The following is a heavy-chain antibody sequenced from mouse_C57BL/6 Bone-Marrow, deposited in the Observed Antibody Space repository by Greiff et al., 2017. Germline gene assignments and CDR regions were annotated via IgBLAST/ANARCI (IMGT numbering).Heavy chain of an antibody. J-gene: IGHJ3*01. CDR3: TREGLYYDYGAFAY. Sequence: EVKLVESGEGLVKPGGSLKLSCAASGFTFSSYAMSWVRQTPEKRLEWVAYISSGGDYIYYADTVKGRFTISSDNARNTLYLQMSSLKSEDTAMYYCTREGLYYDYGAFAYWGQGTLVTVSA. CDR2: ISSGGDYI. V-gene: IGHV5-9-1*02. CDR1: GFTFSSYA. D-gene: IGHD2-4*01.